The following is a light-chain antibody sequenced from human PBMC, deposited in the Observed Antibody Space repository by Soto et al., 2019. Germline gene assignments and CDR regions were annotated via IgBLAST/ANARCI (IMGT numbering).Light chain of an antibody. J-gene: IGLJ2*01. CDR3: QSYDTSLSAVV. Sequence: QSVLTQPPSVSGAPGQRVTISCTGSDSNIGAGYDVHWYQQLPGTAPKLLIYANTNRPSGVPDRFSGSKSGTSASLAITGLQAEDETDYYCQSYDTSLSAVVFGGGTMLTVL. CDR2: ANT. CDR1: DSNIGAGYD. V-gene: IGLV1-40*01.